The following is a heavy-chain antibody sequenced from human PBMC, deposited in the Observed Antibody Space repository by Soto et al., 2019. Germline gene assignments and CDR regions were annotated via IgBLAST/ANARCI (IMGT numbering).Heavy chain of an antibody. CDR3: ARDIVVVVAATLGTPTDY. CDR2: ISYDGSNK. Sequence: QVQLVESGGGVVQPGRSLRLSCAASGFTFSSYAMHWVRQAPGKGLEWVAVISYDGSNKYYADSVKGRFTISRDNSKNTLYLQMNSLRAEDTAVYYCARDIVVVVAATLGTPTDYWGQGTLVTVSS. D-gene: IGHD2-15*01. CDR1: GFTFSSYA. V-gene: IGHV3-30-3*01. J-gene: IGHJ4*02.